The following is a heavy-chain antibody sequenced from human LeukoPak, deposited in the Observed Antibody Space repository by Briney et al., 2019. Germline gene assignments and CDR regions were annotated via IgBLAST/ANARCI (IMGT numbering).Heavy chain of an antibody. CDR3: ARSLTDNVETAMAPAGY. CDR1: GGSISSSSYY. J-gene: IGHJ4*02. D-gene: IGHD5-18*01. CDR2: IYYSGNT. Sequence: SETLSLTCTDSGGSISSSSYYWGWIRQPPGKGLEWIGSIYYSGNTYYNPSLKSRVTISVDTSKNQFSLNLSSVTAADTAVYYCARSLTDNVETAMAPAGYWGQGTLITVSS. V-gene: IGHV4-39*01.